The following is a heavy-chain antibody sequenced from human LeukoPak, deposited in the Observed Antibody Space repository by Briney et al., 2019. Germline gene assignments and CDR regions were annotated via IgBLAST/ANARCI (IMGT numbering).Heavy chain of an antibody. CDR3: AKEEKDFDY. CDR2: IWYDAGLK. J-gene: IGHJ4*02. CDR1: GFTFSTYV. V-gene: IGHV3-30*02. Sequence: PGGSLRLSCAASGFTFSTYVMHWVRQAPGKGLEWVAFIWYDAGLKYYADSVKGRFTISRDNSKNTLYLQMNSLRADDTAVCYCAKEEKDFDYWGQGTLVTVSS.